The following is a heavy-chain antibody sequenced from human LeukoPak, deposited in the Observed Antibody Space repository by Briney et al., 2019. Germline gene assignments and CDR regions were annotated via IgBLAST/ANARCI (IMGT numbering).Heavy chain of an antibody. D-gene: IGHD1-14*01. V-gene: IGHV4-34*01. CDR1: GGSFSGYY. CDR3: ARRDTRTTLGWVYFDY. J-gene: IGHJ4*02. Sequence: SETLCLTCAVYGGSFSGYYWSWIRQPPGKGLEWIGEINHSGSTNYNPSLKSRVTITVDTSKNQFSLKLSSVTAADTAVYYCARRDTRTTLGWVYFDYWGQGTLVTVSS. CDR2: INHSGST.